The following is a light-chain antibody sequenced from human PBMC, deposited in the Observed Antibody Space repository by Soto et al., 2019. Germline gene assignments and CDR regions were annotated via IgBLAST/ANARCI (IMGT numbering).Light chain of an antibody. V-gene: IGKV1-5*03. CDR3: QHYNSYSEA. CDR1: RSISSW. J-gene: IGKJ1*01. CDR2: KAS. Sequence: IQMSQSTSTRSASVGASVTITFRASRSISSWLAWYQQKPGKAPKLLIYKASTLKSGVPSRFSGSGSGTEFTLTISSLQPDDFATYYCQHYNSYSEAFGQGTKVDIK.